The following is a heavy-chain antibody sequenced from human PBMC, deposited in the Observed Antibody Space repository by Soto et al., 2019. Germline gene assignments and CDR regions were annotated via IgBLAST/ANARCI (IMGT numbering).Heavy chain of an antibody. Sequence: GGSLRLSCAASGFTFSSYSMNWVRQAPGKGLEWVSSISSSSSYIYYADSVKGRFTISRDNAKNSLYLQMNSLRAEDTAVYYCARDVVVAATPFDYWGQGTLVTVSS. V-gene: IGHV3-21*01. J-gene: IGHJ4*02. CDR2: ISSSSSYI. D-gene: IGHD2-15*01. CDR3: ARDVVVAATPFDY. CDR1: GFTFSSYS.